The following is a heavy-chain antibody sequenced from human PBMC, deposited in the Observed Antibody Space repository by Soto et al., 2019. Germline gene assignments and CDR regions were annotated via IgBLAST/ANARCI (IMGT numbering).Heavy chain of an antibody. Sequence: ASVKVSCKTSGYTFTIYGISWVRQAPGRGLEWLGWTSAYNGNTNYAQKFQGRVTMTTDTSTSTVYMELRSLRSDDTAVYYCARDSTNRAKFDYWGQGTLVTVSS. CDR1: GYTFTIYG. J-gene: IGHJ4*02. V-gene: IGHV1-18*01. CDR3: ARDSTNRAKFDY. D-gene: IGHD2-8*01. CDR2: TSAYNGNT.